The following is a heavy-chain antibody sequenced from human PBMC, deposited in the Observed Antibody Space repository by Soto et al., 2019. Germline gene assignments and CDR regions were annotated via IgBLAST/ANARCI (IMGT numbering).Heavy chain of an antibody. V-gene: IGHV3-74*03. Sequence: EVQLVESGGGLVQPGESLRLSCAASGLTFRSYWMHWVRQAPGKGLVWVSRINTDGSVAMYVDSVKGRFDISGDNAKNTRYLHMNSLRAEDTAVYYCVRDMQLWRLGSWGQGTLVTVSS. CDR2: INTDGSVA. CDR1: GLTFRSYW. D-gene: IGHD2-21*01. CDR3: VRDMQLWRLGS. J-gene: IGHJ4*02.